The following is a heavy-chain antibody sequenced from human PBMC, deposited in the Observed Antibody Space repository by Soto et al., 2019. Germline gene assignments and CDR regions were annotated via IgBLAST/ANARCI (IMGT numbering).Heavy chain of an antibody. D-gene: IGHD1-26*01. CDR1: GGSISSYF. J-gene: IGHJ5*02. V-gene: IGHV4-59*08. CDR3: ARQTVVVPPNLRELHWFDP. CDR2: NSYSGRA. Sequence: QVQLQESGPGLVKPSETLSLTCSLSGGSISSYFWSWIRQPPGKGLEWIGYNSYSGRANYNPSLRSRVTILVDTAKNQFSLKLNSVPAADTAMYYCARQTVVVPPNLRELHWFDPWGQGTLVSVSS.